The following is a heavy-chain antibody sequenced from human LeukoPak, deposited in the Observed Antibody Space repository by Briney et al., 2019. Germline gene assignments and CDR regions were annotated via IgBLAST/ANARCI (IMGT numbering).Heavy chain of an antibody. CDR2: INPNSGGP. CDR3: ARDRYSSSWYGMDV. D-gene: IGHD6-13*01. CDR1: GYTFTAYY. J-gene: IGHJ6*02. Sequence: ASVKVSCKASGYTFTAYYIHWVRQAPGQRLEWLGWINPNSGGPNYAQKFRGRVIMTRDTSISTVYMDLSRLTSDDTAVYYCARDRYSSSWYGMDVWGQGTTVTVSS. V-gene: IGHV1-2*02.